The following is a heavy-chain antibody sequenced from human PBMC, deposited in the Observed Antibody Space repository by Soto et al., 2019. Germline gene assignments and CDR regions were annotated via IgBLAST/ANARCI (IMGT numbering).Heavy chain of an antibody. J-gene: IGHJ4*02. CDR1: GYTFTSYY. CDR3: ARVGYRYCSGGSCYLFY. D-gene: IGHD2-15*01. Sequence: ASVKVSCKASGYTFTSYYMHWVRQAPGQGLEWMGIINPSGGSTSYAQKFQGRVTMTRDTSTSTVYMELSSLRSEDTAVYYCARVGYRYCSGGSCYLFYWGQGTLVTVSS. CDR2: INPSGGST. V-gene: IGHV1-46*01.